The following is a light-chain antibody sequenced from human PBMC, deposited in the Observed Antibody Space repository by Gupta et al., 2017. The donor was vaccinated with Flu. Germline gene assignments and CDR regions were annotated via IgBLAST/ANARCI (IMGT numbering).Light chain of an antibody. CDR3: QKYNSAPPL. Sequence: GDRVTITCRASQGISNYLAWYQQKPGKVPKLLIHAASTLQSGVPSRFSGSGSGTDFTLTISSLQPEDVATYYCQKYNSAPPLFGGGTKVEIK. CDR1: QGISNY. V-gene: IGKV1-27*01. J-gene: IGKJ4*01. CDR2: AAS.